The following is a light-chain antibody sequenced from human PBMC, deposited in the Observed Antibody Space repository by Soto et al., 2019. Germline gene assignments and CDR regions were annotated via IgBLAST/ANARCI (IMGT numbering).Light chain of an antibody. CDR2: KAS. Sequence: DIQMTQSPSTLSASVGDRVTITCQASQAINNDLTWYQQKPGKAPKLLIYKASTLKSGVPSRFSGSGSGTEFTLTISSLQPDDFATYYCQHYNSYSEAFGQGTKVDIK. CDR1: QAINND. J-gene: IGKJ1*01. V-gene: IGKV1-5*03. CDR3: QHYNSYSEA.